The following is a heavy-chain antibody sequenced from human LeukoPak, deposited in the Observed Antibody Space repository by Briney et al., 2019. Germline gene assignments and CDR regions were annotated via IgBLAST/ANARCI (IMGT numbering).Heavy chain of an antibody. CDR2: IYHSGNT. V-gene: IGHV4-38-2*02. J-gene: IGHJ4*02. D-gene: IGHD3-9*01. CDR3: ARAAYYDILTGYDY. Sequence: SETLSLTCTVSGYSISSGYYWGWIRQPPGKGLEWIGSIYHSGNTYYNPSLKSRVTISVDTSKNQFSLKLSSVTAADTAVYYCARAAYYDILTGYDYWGQGTLVTVSS. CDR1: GYSISSGYY.